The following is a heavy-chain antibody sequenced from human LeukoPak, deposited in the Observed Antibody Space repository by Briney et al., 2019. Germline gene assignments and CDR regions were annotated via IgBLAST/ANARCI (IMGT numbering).Heavy chain of an antibody. Sequence: PGGSLRLSRAASGFTFSSYSMNWVRQAPGKGLEWVSSISSSSSYIYYADSVKGRFTISRDNAKNSLYLQMNSLRAEDTAVYYCARDRGDYGDYEFDYWGQGTLVTVSS. CDR2: ISSSSSYI. J-gene: IGHJ4*02. V-gene: IGHV3-21*01. CDR1: GFTFSSYS. D-gene: IGHD4-17*01. CDR3: ARDRGDYGDYEFDY.